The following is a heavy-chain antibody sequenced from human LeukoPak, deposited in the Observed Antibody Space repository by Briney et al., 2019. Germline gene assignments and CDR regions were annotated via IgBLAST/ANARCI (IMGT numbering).Heavy chain of an antibody. D-gene: IGHD6-13*01. J-gene: IGHJ4*02. CDR2: MNPNSGRT. V-gene: IGHV1-8*01. CDR3: ASGRPGPAGAGTYDF. Sequence: ASVKVSCKSSGYTFTSSVFNGVRQATGQGLEWMGLMNPNSGRTGSSQKFHGRLNMTKNTSTTKAYMEVTGLRFEDTAIYYCASGRPGPAGAGTYDFWGQGTLITVSS. CDR1: GYTFTSSV.